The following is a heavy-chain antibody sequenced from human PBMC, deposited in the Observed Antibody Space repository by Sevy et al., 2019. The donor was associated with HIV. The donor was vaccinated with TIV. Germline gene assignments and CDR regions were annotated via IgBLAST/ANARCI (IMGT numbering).Heavy chain of an antibody. CDR1: GFTFSSYW. CDR3: ARNQKAGTIAFDI. CDR2: INSDGSST. J-gene: IGHJ3*02. Sequence: GGSLRLSCAASGFTFSSYWMHRVRQAPGKGLVWVSRINSDGSSTSYADSVKGRFTISRDNAKNTLYLQMNSLRAEDTAVYYCARNQKAGTIAFDIWGQGTMVTVSS. D-gene: IGHD6-19*01. V-gene: IGHV3-74*01.